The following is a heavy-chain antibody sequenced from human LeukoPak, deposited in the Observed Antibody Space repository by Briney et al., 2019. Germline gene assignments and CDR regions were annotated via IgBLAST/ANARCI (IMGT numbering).Heavy chain of an antibody. Sequence: SETLSLTCTVSGGSTSSYYWSWIRQPPGKGLEWIGYIYYSGSTNYNPSLKSRVTISVDTSKNQFSLKLSSVTAADTAVYHCARAASSGWYGGRDFDYWGQGTLVTVSS. CDR3: ARAASSGWYGGRDFDY. V-gene: IGHV4-59*01. D-gene: IGHD6-19*01. CDR2: IYYSGST. J-gene: IGHJ4*02. CDR1: GGSTSSYY.